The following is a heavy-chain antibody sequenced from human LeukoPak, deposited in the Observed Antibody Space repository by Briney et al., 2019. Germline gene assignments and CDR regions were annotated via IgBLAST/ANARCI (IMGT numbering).Heavy chain of an antibody. D-gene: IGHD5-18*01. CDR1: GGTFSSYA. V-gene: IGHV1-69*04. Sequence: SVKVSCKASGGTFSSYAISWVRQAPGQGLEWMGRIIPILGIANYAQKFQGRVTITADESTSTAYMELSSLRSEDTAVYYCARAAAMVPWYFDYWGQGTLVTVSS. J-gene: IGHJ4*02. CDR3: ARAAAMVPWYFDY. CDR2: IIPILGIA.